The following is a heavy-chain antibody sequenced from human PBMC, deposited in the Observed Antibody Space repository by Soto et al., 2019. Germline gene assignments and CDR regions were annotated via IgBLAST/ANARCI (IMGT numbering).Heavy chain of an antibody. J-gene: IGHJ5*02. V-gene: IGHV4-34*01. CDR3: ARRPWNDYNWFDP. D-gene: IGHD1-1*01. CDR1: GGSFSGYY. Sequence: QVQLQQWGAGLLKPSETLSLTCAVYGGSFSGYYWSWIRQPPGKGLEWIGEINHSGSTNYNPSLQSRVTISVDTSKNQFSLKLSSVTAADTAVYYCARRPWNDYNWFDPWGQGTLVTVSS. CDR2: INHSGST.